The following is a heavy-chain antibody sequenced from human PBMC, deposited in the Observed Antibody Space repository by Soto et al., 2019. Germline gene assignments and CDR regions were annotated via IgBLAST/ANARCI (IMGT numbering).Heavy chain of an antibody. CDR3: ARTAARFPAPFDY. CDR2: IYTSGIT. J-gene: IGHJ4*02. V-gene: IGHV4-4*07. D-gene: IGHD2-21*01. Sequence: SETLSLTCTVSGGSLSSYYWSWIRQPAGKGLEWIGRIYTSGITNYNPSPMNRVTLSVDTSKNQFSLKLTSVTAADTAVYYCARTAARFPAPFDYWGPGTLVTVSS. CDR1: GGSLSSYY.